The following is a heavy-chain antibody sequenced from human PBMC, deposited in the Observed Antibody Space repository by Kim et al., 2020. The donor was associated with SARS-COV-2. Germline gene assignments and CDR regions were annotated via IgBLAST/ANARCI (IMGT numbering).Heavy chain of an antibody. D-gene: IGHD3-16*01. Sequence: ASVKVSCKTSGHFFTRDSIHWVRQAPGQGLEWMGGIDCGNGNTIYSQKFQGRVTFTTDTSASTAYMELSFLRDEDSAVYYCLGGVYFDYWGQGTLVTVSS. CDR3: LGGVYFDY. CDR1: GHFFTRDS. CDR2: IDCGNGNT. V-gene: IGHV1-3*01. J-gene: IGHJ4*02.